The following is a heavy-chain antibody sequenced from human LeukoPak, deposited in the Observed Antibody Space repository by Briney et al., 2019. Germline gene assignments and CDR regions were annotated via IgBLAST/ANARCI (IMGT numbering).Heavy chain of an antibody. D-gene: IGHD7-27*01. CDR3: ARGPASNWGDFDY. J-gene: IGHJ4*02. V-gene: IGHV3-74*01. CDR2: INGGGSST. Sequence: PGGPLRLSCAASGLTFSSYWMHWVRQAPGKGLVWVSRINGGGSSTNYADSVKGRFTISRDNAKNTLYLQMNSLRGEDTAVYYCARGPASNWGDFDYWGQGTLVIASS. CDR1: GLTFSSYW.